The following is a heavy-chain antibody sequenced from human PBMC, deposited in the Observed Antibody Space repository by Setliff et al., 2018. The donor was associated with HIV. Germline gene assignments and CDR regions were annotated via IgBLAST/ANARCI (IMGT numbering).Heavy chain of an antibody. Sequence: PSETLSLTCSVSGYSVYSGYHWGWVRQSPGKGLEWIGSIYHSGSTYYDPSLQSRVTISLDTSKNQFSLNLMSVTAADTAVYYCAREGDGRINIIRGVESYFYYGMDVWGQGTTVTAP. D-gene: IGHD3-10*01. CDR2: IYHSGST. V-gene: IGHV4-38-2*02. CDR3: AREGDGRINIIRGVESYFYYGMDV. J-gene: IGHJ6*02. CDR1: GYSVYSGYH.